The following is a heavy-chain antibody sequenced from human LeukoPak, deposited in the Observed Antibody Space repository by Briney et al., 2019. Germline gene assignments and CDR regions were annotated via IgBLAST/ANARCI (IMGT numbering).Heavy chain of an antibody. CDR2: ISYDGSNK. V-gene: IGHV3-30-3*01. D-gene: IGHD5-18*01. CDR3: ARDQAGTDTAMVTFDY. J-gene: IGHJ4*02. CDR1: GFTFSSYA. Sequence: GGSLRLSCAASGFTFSSYAMHWVRQAPGKGLEWVAVISYDGSNKYYADSVKGRFTISRDNSKSTLYLQMNSLRAEDTAVYYCARDQAGTDTAMVTFDYWGQGTLVTVSS.